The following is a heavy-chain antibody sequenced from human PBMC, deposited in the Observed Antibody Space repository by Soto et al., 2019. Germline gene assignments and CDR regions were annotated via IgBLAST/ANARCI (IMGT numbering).Heavy chain of an antibody. CDR3: ARDRGSGSRKHYFDY. J-gene: IGHJ4*02. D-gene: IGHD3-10*01. V-gene: IGHV3-21*01. CDR1: GFTFSTYT. Sequence: GGSLRLSCAASGFTFSTYTMNWVRQAPGKGLEWVSSISSGSSYIYYADSVKGRFTISRDNAKNSLYLQMNSLRAEDTAVYYCARDRGSGSRKHYFDYWGQGTLVTVSS. CDR2: ISSGSSYI.